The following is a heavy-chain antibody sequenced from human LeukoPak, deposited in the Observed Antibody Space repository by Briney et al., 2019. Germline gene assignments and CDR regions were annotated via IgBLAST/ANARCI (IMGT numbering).Heavy chain of an antibody. CDR3: ARGDGYNYVSFSWGNNAKYYFDY. CDR1: GYSFTSYW. CDR2: IYPGDSDT. J-gene: IGHJ4*02. Sequence: GESLKISCKGSGYSFTSYWIGWVRQMPGKGLEWMGIIYPGDSDTRYSPSFQGQVTISADKSISTAYLQWSSLKASDTAMYYCARGDGYNYVSFSWGNNAKYYFDYWGQGTLVTVSS. D-gene: IGHD5-24*01. V-gene: IGHV5-51*01.